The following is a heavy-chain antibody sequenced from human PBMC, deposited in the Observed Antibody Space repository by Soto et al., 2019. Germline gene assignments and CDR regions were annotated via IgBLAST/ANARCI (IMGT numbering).Heavy chain of an antibody. Sequence: PSETLSLTCTVSGGSMSSSYYWTWIRQSPGKGLEWIGYIYYSGSTNYNPSLKSRVTISVDTSKNQFSLKLSSVTAADTAVYYCARYYDFWSGLDYWGQGTLVTVSS. D-gene: IGHD3-3*01. CDR3: ARYYDFWSGLDY. J-gene: IGHJ4*02. CDR1: GGSMSSSYY. V-gene: IGHV4-59*01. CDR2: IYYSGST.